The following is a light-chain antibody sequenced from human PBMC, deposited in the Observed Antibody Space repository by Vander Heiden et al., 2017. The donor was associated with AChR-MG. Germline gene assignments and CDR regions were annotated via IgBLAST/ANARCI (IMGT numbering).Light chain of an antibody. Sequence: VVLTQSPLSLPATLGQPASISCISRQRLVYMDGNNYLNWFHQRPGQAPRRLIYKGSNRDSGVPDRFSGRGSDTDFTLKISRVEAWDVGVYYCMQGTDWPFTFGQRTKLEIK. V-gene: IGKV2-30*01. CDR2: KGS. CDR3: MQGTDWPFT. J-gene: IGKJ2*01. CDR1: QRLVYMDGNNY.